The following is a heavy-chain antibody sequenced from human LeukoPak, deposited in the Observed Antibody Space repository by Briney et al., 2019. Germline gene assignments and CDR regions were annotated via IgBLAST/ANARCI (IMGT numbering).Heavy chain of an antibody. CDR3: ARRYDYLWGSHRALGH. J-gene: IGHJ4*02. Sequence: SETLSLTCTVSGCSISSYYWSWIRQPPGKGLEWIGYIYYSGGTNYNPSLKSRVTISVDTSENQFSLKLSSVTAADTAVYYCARRYDYLWGSHRALGHWDQGTLVTVSS. D-gene: IGHD3-16*02. CDR2: IYYSGGT. CDR1: GCSISSYY. V-gene: IGHV4-59*01.